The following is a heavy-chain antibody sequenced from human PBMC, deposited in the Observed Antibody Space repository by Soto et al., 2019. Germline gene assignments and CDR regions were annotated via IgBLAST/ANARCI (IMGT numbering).Heavy chain of an antibody. CDR2: IYWDDDK. CDR3: AHRGKIRYYDFWSGYYKPADYFDY. V-gene: IGHV2-5*02. CDR1: GFSLSTSGVG. J-gene: IGHJ4*02. Sequence: QITLKESGPTLVKPTQTLTLTCTFSGFSLSTSGVGVGWIRQPPGKALEWLALIYWDDDKRYSPSLKSRLTITKDTSKNQVVLTMTNMDPVDTATYYCAHRGKIRYYDFWSGYYKPADYFDYWGQGTLVTVSS. D-gene: IGHD3-3*01.